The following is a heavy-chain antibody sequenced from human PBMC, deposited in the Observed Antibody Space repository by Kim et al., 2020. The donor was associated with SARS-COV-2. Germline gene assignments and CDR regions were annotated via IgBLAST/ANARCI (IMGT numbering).Heavy chain of an antibody. V-gene: IGHV3-23*01. J-gene: IGHJ4*02. Sequence: GGSLRLSCAGSGFTFSSSAMTWVRQTPGKGLEYVSSITSTGSITQYADSVKGRFTISRNNSKNTLYMQMNSLRAEDTAIYYCAKEGIISGWYWDYWGQGTLVTVSS. D-gene: IGHD6-19*01. CDR2: ITSTGSIT. CDR1: GFTFSSSA. CDR3: AKEGIISGWYWDY.